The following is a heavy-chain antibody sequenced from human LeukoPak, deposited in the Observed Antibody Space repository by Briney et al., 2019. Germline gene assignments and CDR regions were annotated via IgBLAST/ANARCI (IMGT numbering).Heavy chain of an antibody. D-gene: IGHD6-19*01. CDR2: IYYSGST. CDR3: ARRLAVTGRYYFDN. J-gene: IGHJ4*02. CDR1: GASISTYY. Sequence: SETLPLTCTVAGASISTYYWTWIRQPPGKGLEWIGYIYYSGSTNYNPSLKSRVTISLDMSKNQFSLRLSSVTAADTAVYYCARRLAVTGRYYFDNWGEGTMVTVCS. V-gene: IGHV4-59*08.